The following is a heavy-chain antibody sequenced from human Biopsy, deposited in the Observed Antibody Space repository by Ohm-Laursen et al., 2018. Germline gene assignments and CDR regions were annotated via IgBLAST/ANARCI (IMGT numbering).Heavy chain of an antibody. CDR1: GGSVNSDTSC. J-gene: IGHJ6*02. CDR3: ARDAPMDHCPSGNIRHYSAMDV. V-gene: IGHV4-61*01. D-gene: IGHD4-23*01. Sequence: TLSLTCVVSGGSVNSDTSCWSWTRQPPGQGLEWIGYVFYTGTTNYSPSLKSRVTISLDTSRNQFSLSLSSVTAADTAMYYCARDAPMDHCPSGNIRHYSAMDVWGQGTAVTVSS. CDR2: VFYTGTT.